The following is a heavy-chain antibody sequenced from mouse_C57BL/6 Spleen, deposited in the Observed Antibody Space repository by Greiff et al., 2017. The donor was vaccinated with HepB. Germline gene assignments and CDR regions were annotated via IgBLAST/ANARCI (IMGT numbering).Heavy chain of an antibody. V-gene: IGHV1-69*01. CDR2: IDPSDSYT. CDR3: ARSRYFDV. CDR1: GYTFTSYW. J-gene: IGHJ1*03. Sequence: QVQLKQPGAELVMPGASVKLSCKASGYTFTSYWMHWGKQRPGQGLEWIGEIDPSDSYTNYNQKFKGKSTLTVDKSSSTAYMQLSSLTSEDSAVYYCARSRYFDVWGTGTTVTVSS.